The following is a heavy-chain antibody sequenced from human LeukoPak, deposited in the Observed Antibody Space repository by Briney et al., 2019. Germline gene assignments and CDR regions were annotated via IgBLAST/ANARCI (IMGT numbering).Heavy chain of an antibody. CDR2: INPNSGDT. D-gene: IGHD1-1*01. CDR1: RYTFTGYY. CDR3: ASLPYISTNRDY. V-gene: IGHV1-2*02. Sequence: ASVKVSCKASRYTFTGYYIHWVRQAPGQGLEWMGWINPNSGDTNYAQKFQGRVTMTRDTSISTANMELSRLTSDDTAVYFCASLPYISTNRDYWGQGSPLTVSS. J-gene: IGHJ4*02.